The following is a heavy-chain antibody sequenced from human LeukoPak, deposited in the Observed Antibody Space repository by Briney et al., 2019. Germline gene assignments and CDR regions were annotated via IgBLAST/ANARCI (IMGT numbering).Heavy chain of an antibody. D-gene: IGHD3-10*01. CDR1: GGSFSGYY. CDR3: ARGRVGFGELLRKPNWFDP. Sequence: SETLSLTCAVYGGSFSGYYWSWIRQPPGKGLEWIGEINHSGSTNYDPSLKSRVTISVDTSKNQFSLKLSSMTAADTAVYYCARGRVGFGELLRKPNWFDPWGQGTLVTVSS. CDR2: INHSGST. V-gene: IGHV4-34*01. J-gene: IGHJ5*02.